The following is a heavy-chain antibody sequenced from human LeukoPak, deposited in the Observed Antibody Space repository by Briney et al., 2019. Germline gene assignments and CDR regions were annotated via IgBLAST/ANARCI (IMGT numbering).Heavy chain of an antibody. CDR2: LSSSSTYV. D-gene: IGHD2-15*01. Sequence: GGSLRLSCAASGFTFSTYSMNWVRQAPGKGLEWVSSLSSSSTYVYYADSVKGRFTISRDNAKNSLYLQMNSRRAEDTAVYYCARVRCSGGGCFYNFDYWGQGSLVTVSS. CDR1: GFTFSTYS. CDR3: ARVRCSGGGCFYNFDY. J-gene: IGHJ4*02. V-gene: IGHV3-21*01.